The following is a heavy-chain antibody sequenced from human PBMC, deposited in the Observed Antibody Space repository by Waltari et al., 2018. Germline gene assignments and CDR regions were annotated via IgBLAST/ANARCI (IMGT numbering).Heavy chain of an antibody. V-gene: IGHV3-48*02. J-gene: IGHJ6*03. CDR1: GFTFSSYS. D-gene: IGHD4-4*01. CDR2: ISSSSSTI. CDR3: AIVAATVIYYYYYYMDV. Sequence: EVQLVESGGGLVQPGGLLRPSCAASGFTFSSYSMNWVRQAPGKGLEWVSYISSSSSTIYDADSVKGRFTISRDNAKNSLYLQMNSLRDEDTAVYYCAIVAATVIYYYYYYMDVWGKGTTVTVSS.